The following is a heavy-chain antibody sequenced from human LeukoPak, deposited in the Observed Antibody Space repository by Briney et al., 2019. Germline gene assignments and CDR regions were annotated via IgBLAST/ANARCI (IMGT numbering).Heavy chain of an antibody. Sequence: SETLSHTCSVSGDSISYFYWSWIRQAAGKGLEWIGRISGSGSTDYTASLKSRVTISVDTSKNQFSLKLSSVTAADTAVYYCARDQVAGRFDPWGQGTLVTVSS. CDR1: GDSISYFY. CDR2: ISGSGST. J-gene: IGHJ5*02. V-gene: IGHV4-4*07. CDR3: ARDQVAGRFDP.